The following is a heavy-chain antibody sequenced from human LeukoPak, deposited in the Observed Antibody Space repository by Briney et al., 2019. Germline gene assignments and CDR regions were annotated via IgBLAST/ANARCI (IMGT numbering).Heavy chain of an antibody. CDR1: GFTFSSYW. Sequence: GGSLRLSCAASGFTFSSYWMSWARQAPGKGLEWVANIKQDGSEKYYVDSVKGRFTISRDNAKNSLYLQMNSLRAEDTAVYYCARDHPEGYFDYWGQGTLVTVSS. CDR3: ARDHPEGYFDY. J-gene: IGHJ4*02. CDR2: IKQDGSEK. V-gene: IGHV3-7*01.